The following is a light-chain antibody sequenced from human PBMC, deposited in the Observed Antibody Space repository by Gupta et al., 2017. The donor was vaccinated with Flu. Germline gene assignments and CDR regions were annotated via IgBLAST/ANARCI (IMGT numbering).Light chain of an antibody. CDR3: QQYNDWPPVT. CDR2: GAS. V-gene: IGKV3-15*01. CDR1: QSISRK. J-gene: IGKJ4*01. Sequence: EIVMTQSPVTLSVSPGERATLSCRASQSISRKLAWYQQKPGQAPRLLIYGASTRATGTPARFSGSGSGTEFTLTITSLQSEDFAIYYCQQYNDWPPVTFGGGPRWRSN.